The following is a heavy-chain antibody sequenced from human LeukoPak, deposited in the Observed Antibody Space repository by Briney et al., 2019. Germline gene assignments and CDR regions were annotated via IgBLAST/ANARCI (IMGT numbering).Heavy chain of an antibody. CDR2: ICYTGYT. J-gene: IGHJ4*02. CDR1: GDSITNSY. D-gene: IGHD1-1*01. Sequence: PSGTLSLTCTVFGDSITNSYWTWIRLPPGKGLEWIAYICYTGYTNYNPSLKSRVSISVDTSKNQLSLKLISVTAADTAVYYCARAPIGSVDYWGPGAQVTVSS. CDR3: ARAPIGSVDY. V-gene: IGHV4-59*01.